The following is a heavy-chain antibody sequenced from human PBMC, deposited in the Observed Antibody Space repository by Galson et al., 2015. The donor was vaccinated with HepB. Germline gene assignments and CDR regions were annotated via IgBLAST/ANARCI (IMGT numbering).Heavy chain of an antibody. Sequence: SVKVSCKASGDTFSSYGINWVRQAPGQGLEWMGGIIPILDITNYPQKFQGRVTITADKSTTTAYMELRSLRTEDTAVYYCARAPVAGTFHLHFDYWGQGILVTVSS. CDR3: ARAPVAGTFHLHFDY. CDR1: GDTFSSYG. V-gene: IGHV1-69*10. D-gene: IGHD6-19*01. J-gene: IGHJ4*02. CDR2: IIPILDIT.